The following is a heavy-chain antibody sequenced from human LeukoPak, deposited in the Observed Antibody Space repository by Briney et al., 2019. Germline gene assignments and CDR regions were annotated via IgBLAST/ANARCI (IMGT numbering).Heavy chain of an antibody. V-gene: IGHV3-74*01. CDR2: IDSDGSNT. CDR3: ARDDYGVYYFDY. Sequence: QPGGSLRLSCAASGFTFSSYWMHWVRQAPGKGLVWVSRIDSDGSNTNYADSVKGRFTVSRDNAKNTLYLQMNSLRAEDTAVYYCARDDYGVYYFDYWGQGTLVTVSS. J-gene: IGHJ4*02. D-gene: IGHD4-17*01. CDR1: GFTFSSYW.